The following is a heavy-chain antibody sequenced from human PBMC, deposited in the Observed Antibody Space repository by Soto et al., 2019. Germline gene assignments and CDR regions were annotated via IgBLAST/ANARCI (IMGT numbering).Heavy chain of an antibody. D-gene: IGHD6-19*01. V-gene: IGHV3-23*01. CDR3: AKGVPGIAVAGTGYFPH. J-gene: IGHJ1*01. Sequence: EVQLLESGGGLVQPGGSLRLSCAASGFTFSSYAMSWVRQAPGKGLEWVSGISGSGDSTYYADSVKGRFTISRDNSKNXPYLQMTSLRAEDTDVYYCAKGVPGIAVAGTGYFPHWGQGTLVTVSS. CDR1: GFTFSSYA. CDR2: ISGSGDST.